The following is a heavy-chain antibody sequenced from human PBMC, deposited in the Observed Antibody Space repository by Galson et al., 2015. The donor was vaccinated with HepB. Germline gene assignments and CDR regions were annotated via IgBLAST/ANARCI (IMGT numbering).Heavy chain of an antibody. Sequence: SVKVSCKASGYTFTSYGISWVRQAPGQGLEWMGWISAYNGNTNYAQKLQGRVTMTTDTSTSTAYMELRSLRSDDTAVYYCARDNFYGYCSGGSCYPFDYCGQGTLVTVSS. CDR2: ISAYNGNT. CDR3: ARDNFYGYCSGGSCYPFDY. D-gene: IGHD2-15*01. J-gene: IGHJ4*02. CDR1: GYTFTSYG. V-gene: IGHV1-18*01.